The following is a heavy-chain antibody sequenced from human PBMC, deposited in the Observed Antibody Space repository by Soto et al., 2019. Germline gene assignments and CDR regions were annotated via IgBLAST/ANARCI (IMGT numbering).Heavy chain of an antibody. CDR2: TYYRSKWYN. D-gene: IGHD6-13*01. Sequence: SQTLSLTCAISGDSVSSNNAAWNWIRQSPSRGLEWLGRTYYRSKWYNDYAVSVKSRITINPDTSKNQFSLHLNSVIPDDTAVYYCAREEIATDYNWFDPWGQGTLVTVSS. CDR3: AREEIATDYNWFDP. CDR1: GDSVSSNNAA. J-gene: IGHJ5*02. V-gene: IGHV6-1*01.